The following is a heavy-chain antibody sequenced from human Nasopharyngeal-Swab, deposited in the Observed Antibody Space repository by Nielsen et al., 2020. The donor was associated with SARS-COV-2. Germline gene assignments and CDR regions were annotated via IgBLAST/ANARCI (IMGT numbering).Heavy chain of an antibody. D-gene: IGHD2-2*01. Sequence: GGSLRLSCAASGFTFSSYSMNWVRQAPGKGLEWVSYISSSSSTIYYADSVKGRFTISRDNAKNSLYLQMNSLRDEDTAVYYCAREGLGLYCSRTSCYSEFDYWGQGTLVTVSS. CDR2: ISSSSSTI. CDR1: GFTFSSYS. CDR3: AREGLGLYCSRTSCYSEFDY. J-gene: IGHJ4*02. V-gene: IGHV3-48*02.